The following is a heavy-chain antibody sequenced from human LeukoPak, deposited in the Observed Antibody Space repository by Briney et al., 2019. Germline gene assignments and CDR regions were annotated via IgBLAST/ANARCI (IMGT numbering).Heavy chain of an antibody. CDR3: ARGDYGRYAFDF. D-gene: IGHD4/OR15-4a*01. Sequence: PGGSLRLSCAASGFTFSNYYMSRIRQAPGKGLEWVSYINAIGTTTYYADSLKGRFSISRDNAKNSLSLQMDSLRAEDTAVYYCARGDYGRYAFDFWGQGTMVTVSS. CDR2: INAIGTTT. J-gene: IGHJ3*01. CDR1: GFTFSNYY. V-gene: IGHV3-11*01.